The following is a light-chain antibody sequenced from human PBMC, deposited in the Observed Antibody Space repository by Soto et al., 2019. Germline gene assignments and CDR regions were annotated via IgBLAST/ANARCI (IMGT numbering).Light chain of an antibody. J-gene: IGKJ2*01. Sequence: IVLTQSPATLSVSPGERATLSCRASQDLNSKLAWYQHKPGRAPRLLIYGESNRSSGIPVRFSGSGSPTEFTLTIRSLQSEDFALYYCQQYNDWPRNFGPGTKLEIK. CDR3: QQYNDWPRN. CDR2: GES. CDR1: QDLNSK. V-gene: IGKV3-15*01.